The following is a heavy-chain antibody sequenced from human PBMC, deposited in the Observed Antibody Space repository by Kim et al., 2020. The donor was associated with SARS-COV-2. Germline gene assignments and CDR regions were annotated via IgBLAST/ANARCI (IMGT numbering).Heavy chain of an antibody. CDR1: GGSISSYY. CDR3: ARDQDAEQQLVLGY. J-gene: IGHJ4*02. Sequence: SETLSLTCTVSGGSISSYYWSWIRQPPGKGLEWIGYIYYSGSTNYNPSLKSRVTISVDTSKNQFSLKLSSVTAADTAVYYCARDQDAEQQLVLGYWGQGTLVTVSS. CDR2: IYYSGST. D-gene: IGHD6-13*01. V-gene: IGHV4-59*13.